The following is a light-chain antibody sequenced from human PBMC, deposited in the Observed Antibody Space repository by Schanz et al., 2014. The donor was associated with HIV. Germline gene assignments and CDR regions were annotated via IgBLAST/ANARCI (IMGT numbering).Light chain of an antibody. CDR3: QQYDISSWT. V-gene: IGKV1-39*01. CDR2: AAS. Sequence: DIQMTQSPSSLSASVGDRVTITCRASQTINNYLNWYQQKPGKAPKLLIYAASTLQSGVPSTFSGSGSGTEFTLTISSLQPDDFATYYCQQYDISSWTFGLGTKVETK. J-gene: IGKJ1*01. CDR1: QTINNY.